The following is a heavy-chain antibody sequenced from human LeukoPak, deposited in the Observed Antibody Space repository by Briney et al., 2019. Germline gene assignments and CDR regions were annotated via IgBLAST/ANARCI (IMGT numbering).Heavy chain of an antibody. Sequence: PSETLSLTCTVSGGSISSYYWSWIRQPAGKGLEWIGRIYTSGSTNYNPSLKSRVTMSVDTSKNQISLKLSSVTAADTAVYYCARDIPPHYDILTGYSHGRAFDIWGQGTMVTVSS. J-gene: IGHJ3*02. CDR3: ARDIPPHYDILTGYSHGRAFDI. CDR2: IYTSGST. D-gene: IGHD3-9*01. CDR1: GGSISSYY. V-gene: IGHV4-4*07.